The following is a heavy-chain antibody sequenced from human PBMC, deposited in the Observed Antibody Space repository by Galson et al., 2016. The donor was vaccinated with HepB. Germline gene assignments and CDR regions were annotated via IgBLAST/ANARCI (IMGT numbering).Heavy chain of an antibody. CDR3: ARDGLGAFDL. Sequence: SLRLSCAASGFTFSRHWMHWVRQAPGKGLVWVSRIKTDGTYADSLEGRFTSTRDNAKNTLYLDMNSLGVEDTAIYYCARDGLGAFDLWGRGTMVTVSS. J-gene: IGHJ3*01. CDR1: GFTFSRHW. V-gene: IGHV3-74*01. CDR2: IKTDG. D-gene: IGHD7-27*01.